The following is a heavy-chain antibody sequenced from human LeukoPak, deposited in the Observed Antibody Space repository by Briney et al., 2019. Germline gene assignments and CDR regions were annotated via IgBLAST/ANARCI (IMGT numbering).Heavy chain of an antibody. V-gene: IGHV3-23*01. Sequence: PGGSLRLSCAASGFPFSGYAMSWVRQTPGKGLEWVAAFSGSGTSTYYADSVKVRFTISRDNSKNILFLQMSSLRVEDTAIYYCAKDSRLLRGVVTTAFDSWGQGTLVTVSS. D-gene: IGHD3-3*01. J-gene: IGHJ4*02. CDR1: GFPFSGYA. CDR3: AKDSRLLRGVVTTAFDS. CDR2: FSGSGTST.